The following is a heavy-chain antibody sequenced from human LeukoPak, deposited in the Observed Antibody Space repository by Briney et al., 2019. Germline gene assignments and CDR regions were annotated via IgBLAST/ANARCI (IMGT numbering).Heavy chain of an antibody. V-gene: IGHV4-59*01. CDR3: ARGLGSGWPFDY. J-gene: IGHJ4*02. CDR2: IFDSGST. CDR1: GGPISTYH. Sequence: SETLSLTCTVSGGPISTYHWSWIRQPPGKGLEWIGYIFDSGSTNHNPSLKSRVTMSVDTSKNQFSLKLSSVTAAGTAVYYCARGLGSGWPFDYWGQGTLVTVSS. D-gene: IGHD6-19*01.